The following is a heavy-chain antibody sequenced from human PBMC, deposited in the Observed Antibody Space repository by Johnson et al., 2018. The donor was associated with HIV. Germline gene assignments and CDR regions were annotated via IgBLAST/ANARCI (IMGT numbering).Heavy chain of an antibody. Sequence: LVESGGGLEQPGRSLRLSCAASGFTFDDYVMHWVRQAPGKGLAWVSGITWNSGTIGYADSVKGRFTISRHNVKNSLYLQMNSLRAEETALYYCAKDLRLSSGQWLVQGGAFDIWGQGTMVTVSS. J-gene: IGHJ3*02. V-gene: IGHV3-9*01. CDR3: AKDLRLSSGQWLVQGGAFDI. CDR2: ITWNSGTI. D-gene: IGHD6-19*01. CDR1: GFTFDDYV.